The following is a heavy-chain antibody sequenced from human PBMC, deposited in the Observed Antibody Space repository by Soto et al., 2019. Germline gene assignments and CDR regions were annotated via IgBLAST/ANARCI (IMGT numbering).Heavy chain of an antibody. CDR1: GYSFTSYW. CDR2: IYPGDSDT. J-gene: IGHJ6*02. Sequence: GESLKISCKGSGYSFTSYWISWVRQMPGKGLEWMGIIYPGDSDTRYSPSFQGQVTISADKSISTAYLQWSSLKASDTAMYFCARDAPSDDFWSGYSYGMDVWGQGTTVTVSS. CDR3: ARDAPSDDFWSGYSYGMDV. D-gene: IGHD3-3*01. V-gene: IGHV5-51*01.